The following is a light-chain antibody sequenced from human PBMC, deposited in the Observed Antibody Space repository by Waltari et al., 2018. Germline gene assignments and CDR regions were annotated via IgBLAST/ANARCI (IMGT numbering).Light chain of an antibody. CDR1: KLGDKY. J-gene: IGLJ2*01. CDR2: QDT. V-gene: IGLV3-1*01. CDR3: QAWDSSTYHVV. Sequence: SYELTQPPSVSVSPGQTASIPCSGDKLGDKYACWYQQKPGQSPVLVLYQDTKRPSGIPEGFPGANSGNTATLTISGTQAMDEAEYYCQAWDSSTYHVVFGGGTKLTVL.